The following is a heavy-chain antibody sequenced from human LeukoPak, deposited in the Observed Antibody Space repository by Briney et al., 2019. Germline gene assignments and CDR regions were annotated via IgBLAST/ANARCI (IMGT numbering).Heavy chain of an antibody. V-gene: IGHV3-21*06. CDR3: ARVDEQQLVFRNYYYYYYMDV. Sequence: RTGGSLRLSCAASGFTFSTFAMHWVRLSPGKGLEWVSSITGSGPYMLYADSVKHRFTISRDNTKNLLYLEMNSLRAEDTAMYYCARVDEQQLVFRNYYYYYYMDVWGKGTTVTVSS. D-gene: IGHD6-13*01. CDR2: ITGSGPYM. CDR1: GFTFSTFA. J-gene: IGHJ6*03.